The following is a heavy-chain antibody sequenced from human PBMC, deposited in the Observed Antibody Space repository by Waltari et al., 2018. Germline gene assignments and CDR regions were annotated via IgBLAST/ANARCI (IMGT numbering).Heavy chain of an antibody. V-gene: IGHV1-24*01. CDR3: ATAPLRYFDWLSLVY. CDR1: GYPLPELS. CDR2: FDPEDGET. Sequence: QVQLVQSGAEVKKPGASVKVSCKVSGYPLPELSMHWVRQAPGKGLEWMGGFDPEDGETIYAQKFQGRVTMTEDTSTDTAYMELSSLRSEDTAVYYCATAPLRYFDWLSLVYWGQGTLVTVSS. D-gene: IGHD3-9*01. J-gene: IGHJ4*02.